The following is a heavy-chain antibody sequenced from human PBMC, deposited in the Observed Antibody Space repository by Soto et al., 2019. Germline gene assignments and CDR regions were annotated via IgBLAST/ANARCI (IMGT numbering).Heavy chain of an antibody. CDR2: IRGSGADT. CDR1: GLTFTNYA. Sequence: EVQLLESGGGLVQPGGSLIPSCGAFGLTFTNYARSWFRQPPGKGREWVSGIRGSGADTFYADSVKGRFTISRDNSKNTLYLQMNSLRAEDTALYYCTKISWGITMTVVDRGTFDSWGQGTLVTVSS. CDR3: TKISWGITMTVVDRGTFDS. D-gene: IGHD3-22*01. V-gene: IGHV3-23*01. J-gene: IGHJ4*02.